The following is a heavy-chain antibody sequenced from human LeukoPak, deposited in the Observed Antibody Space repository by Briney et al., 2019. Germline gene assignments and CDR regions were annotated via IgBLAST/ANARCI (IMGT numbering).Heavy chain of an antibody. Sequence: TGGSLRLSCAASGFTFSSYGMHWVRQAPGKGLEWVAFIDFDGSTKYSGDSVKGRFTVSRDNSKNTLYLQMNSLRPEDTAVYYCAKDQCTRTSCDGYPGHWGQGTLVTVSS. CDR2: IDFDGSTK. CDR3: AKDQCTRTSCDGYPGH. J-gene: IGHJ4*02. V-gene: IGHV3-30*02. CDR1: GFTFSSYG. D-gene: IGHD2-2*01.